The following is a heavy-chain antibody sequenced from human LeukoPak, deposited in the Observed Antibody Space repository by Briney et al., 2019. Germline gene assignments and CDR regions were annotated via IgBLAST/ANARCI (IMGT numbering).Heavy chain of an antibody. CDR2: LYPGDSDT. Sequence: GESLEISFKGSGYPFTSHWIGWGRPMPGKGLGWMGILYPGDSDTRYSTSFQGQVTISADKSISTAYLQWSSLKASDTAMYYCARGFGYRKKGDYWGQGTLVTVSS. V-gene: IGHV5-51*01. J-gene: IGHJ4*02. CDR1: GYPFTSHW. D-gene: IGHD3-10*01. CDR3: ARGFGYRKKGDY.